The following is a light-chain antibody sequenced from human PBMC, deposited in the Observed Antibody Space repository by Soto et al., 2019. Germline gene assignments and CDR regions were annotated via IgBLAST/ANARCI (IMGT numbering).Light chain of an antibody. CDR1: QSVSSN. CDR3: QQYNNWPPLYT. Sequence: EIVMTQSPATLSVSLGERATLSCRASQSVSSNLAWYQQKPGQAPRLLIYGASTRATAIPARFSGSGSGTEFTLTISSLQSEDFAVYYCQQYNNWPPLYTFGQGTKLEIK. V-gene: IGKV3-15*01. CDR2: GAS. J-gene: IGKJ2*01.